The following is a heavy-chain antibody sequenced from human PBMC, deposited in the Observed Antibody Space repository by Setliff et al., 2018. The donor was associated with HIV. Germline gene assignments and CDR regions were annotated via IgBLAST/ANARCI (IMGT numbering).Heavy chain of an antibody. CDR3: ARVTYYYDSSSPLYYFDY. D-gene: IGHD3-22*01. CDR2: IYTSGVT. CDR1: YGSISSGGYY. J-gene: IGHJ4*02. Sequence: SETLSLTCTVSYGSISSGGYYWTWIRQPAGQGLEWIGHIYTSGVTNHSPSLKTRVTISIDTSKNQFSLRLSSVTAADTAVYYCARVTYYYDSSSPLYYFDYWGQGTLVTVSS. V-gene: IGHV4-61*09.